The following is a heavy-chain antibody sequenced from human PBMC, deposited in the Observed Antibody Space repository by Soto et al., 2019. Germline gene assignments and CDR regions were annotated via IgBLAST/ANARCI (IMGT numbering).Heavy chain of an antibody. CDR2: INHSGST. J-gene: IGHJ4*02. CDR1: GGSFSGYY. CDR3: AIRNSSGYYPQGY. Sequence: PSETLSLTCAVYGGSFSGYYLSWIRQPPGKGLEWIGEINHSGSTNYNPSLKSRVTISVDTSKNQFSLKLSSVTAADTAVYYCAIRNSSGYYPQGYWGQGTLVTVYS. D-gene: IGHD3-22*01. V-gene: IGHV4-34*01.